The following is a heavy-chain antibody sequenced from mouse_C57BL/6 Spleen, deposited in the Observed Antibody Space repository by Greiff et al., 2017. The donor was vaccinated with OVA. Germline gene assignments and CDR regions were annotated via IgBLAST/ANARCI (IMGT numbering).Heavy chain of an antibody. CDR1: GFSLTSYA. CDR2: IWTGGGT. J-gene: IGHJ2*01. Sequence: VMLVESGPGLVAPSQSLSITCTVSGFSLTSYAISWVRQPPGKGLEWLGVIWTGGGTNYNSALKSRLSISKDNSKSQVFLKMNSLQTDDTARYYCARNPYDYDGRYYFDYWGQGTTLTVSS. D-gene: IGHD2-4*01. CDR3: ARNPYDYDGRYYFDY. V-gene: IGHV2-9-1*01.